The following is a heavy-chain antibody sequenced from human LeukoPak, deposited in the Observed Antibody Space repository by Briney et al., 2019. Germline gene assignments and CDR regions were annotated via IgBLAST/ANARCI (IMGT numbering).Heavy chain of an antibody. CDR1: GGSFSGYY. D-gene: IGHD5-24*01. CDR2: INHSGST. V-gene: IGHV4-34*01. CDR3: ARLGRRKAFDI. Sequence: PSETLSLTCAVYGGSFSGYYWSWIRQPPGKGLEWIGEINHSGSTNYNPSLKSRATISVDTSKNQFSLKLSSVTAADTAVYYCARLGRRKAFDIWGQGTMVTVSS. J-gene: IGHJ3*02.